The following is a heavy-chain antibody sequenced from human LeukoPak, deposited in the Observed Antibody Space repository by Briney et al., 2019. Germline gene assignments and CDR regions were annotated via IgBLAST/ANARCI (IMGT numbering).Heavy chain of an antibody. CDR2: IYYSGST. CDR3: ARQRLGYCSGGSCYAPYGMDV. J-gene: IGHJ6*02. V-gene: IGHV4-39*01. D-gene: IGHD2-15*01. CDR1: GGSVSSGTYY. Sequence: SETLSLTCTVSGGSVSSGTYYWSWIRQPPGKGLEWIGSIYYSGSTYYNPSLKSRVTISVDTSKNQFSLKLSSVTAADTAVYYCARQRLGYCSGGSCYAPYGMDVWGQGTTVTVSS.